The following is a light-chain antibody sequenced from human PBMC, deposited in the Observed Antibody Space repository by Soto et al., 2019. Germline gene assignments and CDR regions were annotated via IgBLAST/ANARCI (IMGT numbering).Light chain of an antibody. CDR2: AAS. Sequence: DIQMTQSPSSLSASVGDRVTITCRASQDISNYLAWYQQKPGKVPKLLIYAASTLLSGVPSRFSGSGSGTDCTLTISSLQPEDVATYYCQKYYNAPRTFGQGTKVEIK. J-gene: IGKJ1*01. CDR1: QDISNY. CDR3: QKYYNAPRT. V-gene: IGKV1-27*01.